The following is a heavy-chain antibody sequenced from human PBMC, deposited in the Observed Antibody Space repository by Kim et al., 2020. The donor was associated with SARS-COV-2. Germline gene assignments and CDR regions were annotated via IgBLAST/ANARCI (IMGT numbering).Heavy chain of an antibody. J-gene: IGHJ6*02. Sequence: SETLSLTCAVYGGSFSGYYWSWIRQPPGKGLEWIGEINHSGSTNYNPSLKSRVTISVDTSKNQFSLKLSSVTAADTAVYYCARVGNSGYSSGWRVGLGRYGMDVWGQGTTVTVSS. CDR2: INHSGST. CDR3: ARVGNSGYSSGWRVGLGRYGMDV. D-gene: IGHD6-25*01. CDR1: GGSFSGYY. V-gene: IGHV4-34*01.